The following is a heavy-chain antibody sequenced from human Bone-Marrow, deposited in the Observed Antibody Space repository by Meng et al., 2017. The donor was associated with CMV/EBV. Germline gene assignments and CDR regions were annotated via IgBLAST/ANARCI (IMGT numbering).Heavy chain of an antibody. V-gene: IGHV3-53*01. Sequence: GGSLRLSCAASGFTVSSNYMSWVRQAPGKGLEWVSVIYSGGSTYYADSVKGRFTISRDNAKNSLYLQMNSLRAEDTAVYFCARWGSFDKWGQGTLVTVSS. D-gene: IGHD7-27*01. CDR2: IYSGGST. J-gene: IGHJ4*02. CDR1: GFTVSSNY. CDR3: ARWGSFDK.